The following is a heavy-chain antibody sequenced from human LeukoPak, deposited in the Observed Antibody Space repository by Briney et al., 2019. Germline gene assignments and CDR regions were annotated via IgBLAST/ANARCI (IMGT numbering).Heavy chain of an antibody. CDR3: ARHNGEQWPVDY. J-gene: IGHJ4*02. D-gene: IGHD6-19*01. CDR1: GVSISNSGYY. Sequence: PSETLSLTCTVSGVSISNSGYYWDWIRQPPGKGLEWIGNVYYGGNIYYNPSLKSRVTISVDMSKNQFSLKLSSVTGADTAVYYCARHNGEQWPVDYWGQGTLVTVSS. CDR2: VYYGGNI. V-gene: IGHV4-39*01.